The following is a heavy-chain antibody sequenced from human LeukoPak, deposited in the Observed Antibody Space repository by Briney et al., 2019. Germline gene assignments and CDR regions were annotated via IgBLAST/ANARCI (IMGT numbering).Heavy chain of an antibody. CDR1: GFTFSSYP. CDR3: ARETIGTNDY. J-gene: IGHJ4*02. CDR2: ISSNGDTT. V-gene: IGHV3-64*01. Sequence: GGSLKLSCAASGFTFSSYPMHWVRQAPGKGLVYVSAISSNGDTTYYANSVRGRFTISRDNSKNTLYLQMGSLRTEDMAIYYCARETIGTNDYWGQGTLVTVSS. D-gene: IGHD5-24*01.